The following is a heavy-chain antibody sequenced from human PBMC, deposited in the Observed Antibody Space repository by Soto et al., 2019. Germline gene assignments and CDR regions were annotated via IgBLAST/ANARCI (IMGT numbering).Heavy chain of an antibody. V-gene: IGHV4-4*07. D-gene: IGHD1-1*01. Sequence: SETLSLTCTVSGASLSGYYLSWIRQPPGKGLEWIGRIYATGSSDYNPSLKSRITISVDMSKKQFSLTLRSVTAADTAMYYCVRDGTKNLRDWFDPWGQRILVTVCS. CDR1: GASLSGYY. CDR2: IYATGSS. CDR3: VRDGTKNLRDWFDP. J-gene: IGHJ5*02.